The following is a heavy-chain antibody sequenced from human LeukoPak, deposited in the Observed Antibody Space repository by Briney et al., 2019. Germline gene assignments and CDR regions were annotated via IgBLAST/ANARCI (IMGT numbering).Heavy chain of an antibody. D-gene: IGHD3-10*01. J-gene: IGHJ4*02. CDR1: GFTFGSYW. CDR3: AREGDYYGSGSYYNLLDY. V-gene: IGHV3-7*01. CDR2: LKQDGSEK. Sequence: PGGSLTLSCAASGFTFGSYWMSWVRQAPGKGLEWVANLKQDGSEKYFVDSVKGRFTISRDNAKNSLYLQMSSLRVEDSAVYYCAREGDYYGSGSYYNLLDYWGQGTLVTVSS.